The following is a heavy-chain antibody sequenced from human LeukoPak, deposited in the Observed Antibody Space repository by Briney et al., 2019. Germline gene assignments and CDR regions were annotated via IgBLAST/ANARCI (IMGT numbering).Heavy chain of an antibody. J-gene: IGHJ6*02. CDR2: INPNSGGT. D-gene: IGHD6-19*01. V-gene: IGHV1-2*02. CDR3: ARPQGGGWYPLYYGMDV. Sequence: GASVKVSCKASGYTFTGYYMHWVRQAPGQGLEWMGWINPNSGGTNYAQKFQGRVTITADKSTSTAYMELSSLRSEDTAVYYCARPQGGGWYPLYYGMDVWGQGTTVTVSS. CDR1: GYTFTGYY.